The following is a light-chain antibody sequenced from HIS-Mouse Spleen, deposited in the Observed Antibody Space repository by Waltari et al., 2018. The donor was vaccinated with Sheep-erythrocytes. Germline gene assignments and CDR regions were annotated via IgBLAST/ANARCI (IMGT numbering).Light chain of an antibody. CDR3: QQYNSYPLT. CDR2: KAS. J-gene: IGKJ4*01. V-gene: IGKV1-5*03. CDR1: QSISSW. Sequence: DIQMTQSPSTLSASVGDRVTITCRASQSISSWLAWSHQKPGKAPKLLIYKASSLESGVPSRFSGSGSGTEFTLTISSLQPDDFATYYCQQYNSYPLTFGGGTKVEIK.